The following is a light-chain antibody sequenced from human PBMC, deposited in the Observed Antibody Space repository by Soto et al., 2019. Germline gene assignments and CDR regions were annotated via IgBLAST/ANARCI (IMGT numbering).Light chain of an antibody. CDR3: QQYNTWT. Sequence: DIQMTQSPSTLSASVGDRVTITCRASQSISNWLAWYQQKPGKAPKLLIYKSSNIESGVPSRFSGSGSGTEFTLTISSLQPDDFATYYCQQYNTWTFGQGTKVEIK. CDR1: QSISNW. J-gene: IGKJ1*01. V-gene: IGKV1-5*03. CDR2: KSS.